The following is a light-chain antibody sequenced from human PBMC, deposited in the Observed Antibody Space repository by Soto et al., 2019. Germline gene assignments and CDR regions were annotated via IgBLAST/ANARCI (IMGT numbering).Light chain of an antibody. V-gene: IGKV4-1*01. Sequence: DIVMTQSPDSLAVSLGERATINCKSSQSVLYSSNIKNCLAWYQQKPGQPPKLLIYWASTRESGVPDRFSGSGSGTDFTLTISSLQAEDVAVYYCQQYYSTPFTFGPGTKVDIK. CDR2: WAS. CDR1: QSVLYSSNIKNC. J-gene: IGKJ3*01. CDR3: QQYYSTPFT.